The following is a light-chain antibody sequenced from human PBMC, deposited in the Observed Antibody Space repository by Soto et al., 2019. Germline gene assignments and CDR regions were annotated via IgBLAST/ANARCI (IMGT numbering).Light chain of an antibody. Sequence: IILTQSPATLSLSPMGIGTVCVMASQTVSSYLLWYQQKPGQAPRLLIYDASNRATGVPARFTGSGSETDFTLTISSLEPEDFAVYYCQHRMDWPLTFGQGTRLEIK. J-gene: IGKJ5*01. V-gene: IGKV3-11*01. CDR2: DAS. CDR3: QHRMDWPLT. CDR1: QTVSSY.